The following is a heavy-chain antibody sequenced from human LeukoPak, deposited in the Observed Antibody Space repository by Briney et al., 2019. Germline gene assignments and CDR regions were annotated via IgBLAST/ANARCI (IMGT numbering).Heavy chain of an antibody. J-gene: IGHJ6*04. CDR2: IGADNGNT. CDR1: GYTFTSYG. CDR3: ASDVSGSTSCYGMDV. D-gene: IGHD2-2*01. V-gene: IGHV1-18*01. Sequence: GASVKVSCKASGYTFTSYGISWVRQAPGQGLEWMGWIGADNGNTNYARKLQGRVTMTTDTSTSTAYMELSSLRSEDTAVYYCASDVSGSTSCYGMDVWGKGTTVTVSS.